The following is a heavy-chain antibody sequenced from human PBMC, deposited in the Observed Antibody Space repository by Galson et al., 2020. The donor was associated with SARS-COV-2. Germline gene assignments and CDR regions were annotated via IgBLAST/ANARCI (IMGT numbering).Heavy chain of an antibody. Sequence: ASVKVSCKASGYSFTGYYMYWVRQAPGQGLEYMGWINPRTGSASSGQKFQDRVTMTSDMSITTAFLKLSGLRFDDTAGYDCVRGLSCDWPYCYFYGRYGWGQGTTVTVS. J-gene: IGHJ6*02. D-gene: IGHD2-21*02. V-gene: IGHV1-2*02. CDR2: INPRTGSA. CDR3: VRGLSCDWPYCYFYGRYG. CDR1: GYSFTGYY.